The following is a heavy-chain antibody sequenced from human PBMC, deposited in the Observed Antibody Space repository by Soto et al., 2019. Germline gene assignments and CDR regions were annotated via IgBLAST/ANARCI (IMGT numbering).Heavy chain of an antibody. Sequence: GGSLRLSCAASGFTFGTYGMHWVRQAPGKGLEWVAVIWYDGSIKYYADSVKGRFTISRDNSKNTLYLQMNSLRAEDTAVYFCARIDCTGGSCRPYAYYDMDVWGQGTAVTVSS. CDR3: ARIDCTGGSCRPYAYYDMDV. CDR2: IWYDGSIK. CDR1: GFTFGTYG. V-gene: IGHV3-33*01. J-gene: IGHJ6*02. D-gene: IGHD2-15*01.